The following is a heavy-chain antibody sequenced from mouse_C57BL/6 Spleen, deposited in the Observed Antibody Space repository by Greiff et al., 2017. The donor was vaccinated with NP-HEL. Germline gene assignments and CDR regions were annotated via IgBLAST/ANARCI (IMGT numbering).Heavy chain of an antibody. CDR3: ARDWDEGD. Sequence: VQLQQSGPELVKPGASVKISCKASGYAFSSSWMNWVKQRPGKGLEWIGRIYPGDGDTNYNGKFKGKATLTADKSSSTAYMQLSSLTSEDSAVYCCARDWDEGDWGQGTPLTVSA. CDR2: IYPGDGDT. V-gene: IGHV1-82*01. J-gene: IGHJ2*01. CDR1: GYAFSSSW. D-gene: IGHD4-1*01.